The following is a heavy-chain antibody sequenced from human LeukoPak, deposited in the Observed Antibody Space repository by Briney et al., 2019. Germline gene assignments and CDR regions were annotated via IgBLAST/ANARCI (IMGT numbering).Heavy chain of an antibody. CDR1: GGTFSSYA. CDR3: ARVGRDGYNLDY. D-gene: IGHD5-24*01. V-gene: IGHV1-69*06. CDR2: IIPIFGTA. Sequence: ASVKVSCKASGGTFSSYAISWVRQAPGQGLEWMGGIIPIFGTANYAQKFQGRVTITADKSTSTAYMELSSLRSEDTAVYYCARVGRDGYNLDYWGQGTLVTVSS. J-gene: IGHJ4*02.